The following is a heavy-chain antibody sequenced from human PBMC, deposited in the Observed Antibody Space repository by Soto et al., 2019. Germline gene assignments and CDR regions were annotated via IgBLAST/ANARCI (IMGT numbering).Heavy chain of an antibody. V-gene: IGHV4-59*08. Sequence: PSETLSLNCTVSGGSISSLFWSWIRQPPGKGLEWIGYIYYSGTTNYNPSLKSRVTISVDTSKNQFSLKLTSVTAADTAVYYCARYGLYSLDVWGNGTTVTVSS. J-gene: IGHJ6*03. CDR1: GGSISSLF. CDR2: IYYSGTT. D-gene: IGHD3-10*01. CDR3: ARYGLYSLDV.